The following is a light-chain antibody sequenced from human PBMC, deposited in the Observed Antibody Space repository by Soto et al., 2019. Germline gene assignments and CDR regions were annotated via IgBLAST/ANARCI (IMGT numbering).Light chain of an antibody. Sequence: EIVLTQSPATLSLSPGERVTLSCRASQSVTSYFAWYQQKPGQAPRLLIYDASNRATGIPDRFSGSGSGTDFTLTISRLEAEDFAVYYCQQSSSSPITFGQGTRLEIK. CDR3: QQSSSSPIT. V-gene: IGKV3-11*01. CDR1: QSVTSY. CDR2: DAS. J-gene: IGKJ5*01.